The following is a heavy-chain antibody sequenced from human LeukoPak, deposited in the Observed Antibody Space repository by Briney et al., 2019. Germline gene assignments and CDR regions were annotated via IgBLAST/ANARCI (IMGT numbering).Heavy chain of an antibody. D-gene: IGHD3-22*01. CDR2: ICYSGST. Sequence: SETLSLTCTVSGGSISSSSYYWGWIRQPPGQGLEWIGGICYSGSTYYNPSLKSRVTISVDTSKNQFSLKLSSVTAADTAVYYCAREYYDSSGYYVTHWGQGTLVTVSS. J-gene: IGHJ4*02. CDR1: GGSISSSSYY. V-gene: IGHV4-39*01. CDR3: AREYYDSSGYYVTH.